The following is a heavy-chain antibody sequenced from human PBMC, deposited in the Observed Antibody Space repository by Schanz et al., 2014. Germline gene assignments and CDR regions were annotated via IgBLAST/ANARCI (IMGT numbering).Heavy chain of an antibody. D-gene: IGHD3-16*02. CDR2: IGYLGDT. Sequence: EVQLVESGGGLVQPGGSLRLSCAASGFTLSNSDMHWVRQGTGKGLEWVSTIGYLGDTYYPDSVKGRFTISRDNAKNSLYLQMNSLRAEDTAIYFCTRSYYDFSWGSYRFRAFDIWGQGTTVIVSS. CDR1: GFTLSNSD. V-gene: IGHV3-13*01. CDR3: TRSYYDFSWGSYRFRAFDI. J-gene: IGHJ3*02.